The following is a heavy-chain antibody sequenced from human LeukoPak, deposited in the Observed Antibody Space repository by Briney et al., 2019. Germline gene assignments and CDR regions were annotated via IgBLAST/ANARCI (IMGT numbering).Heavy chain of an antibody. Sequence: SETLSLTCTVSGGSISSYYWSWIRQPPGKGLEWIGYIYYSGSTNYNPSLKSRVTISVDTSKNQFSLKLSSVTAADTAVYYCARQSDCSGGSCYHRGDFDYWGQGTLVTVSS. V-gene: IGHV4-59*08. CDR3: ARQSDCSGGSCYHRGDFDY. CDR1: GGSISSYY. J-gene: IGHJ4*02. CDR2: IYYSGST. D-gene: IGHD2-15*01.